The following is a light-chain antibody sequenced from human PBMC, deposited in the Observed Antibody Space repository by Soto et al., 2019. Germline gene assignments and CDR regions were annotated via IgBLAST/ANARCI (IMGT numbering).Light chain of an antibody. CDR2: KAS. CDR1: QIISSG. V-gene: IGKV1-5*03. Sequence: DIQMIQSPSTLAASVGGSVTNTVRASQIISSGLAWYQQTPGKAPKLLIHKASHLESGVPSRFSGSGSGTEFTLTIISRAPEASATYYCQHYSTYPRTFGQGTKV. CDR3: QHYSTYPRT. J-gene: IGKJ1*01.